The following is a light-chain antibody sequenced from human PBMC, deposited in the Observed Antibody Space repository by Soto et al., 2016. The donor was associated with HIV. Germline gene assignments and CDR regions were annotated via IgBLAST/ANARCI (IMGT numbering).Light chain of an antibody. CDR3: MQALQAWT. Sequence: DIVMTQSPLSLPVTPGEAASISCRSSQSLLHSVNGYNYLNWYLQKPGQSPQVLIFLASNRASGVSDRFSGSVSGTDFTLKISRVEAEDVGVYYCMQALQAWTFGQGTKVEIK. CDR2: LAS. CDR1: QSLLHSVNGYNY. J-gene: IGKJ1*01. V-gene: IGKV2-28*01.